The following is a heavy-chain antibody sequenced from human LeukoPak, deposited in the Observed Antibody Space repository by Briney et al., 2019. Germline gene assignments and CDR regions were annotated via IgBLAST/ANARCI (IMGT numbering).Heavy chain of an antibody. V-gene: IGHV3-30*18. CDR3: AKEGIDSGSNRFDP. D-gene: IGHD6-6*01. CDR2: ISYDGSNK. J-gene: IGHJ5*02. Sequence: GGSLRLSCAASGFTFSSYGMHWVRQAPGKGLEWVAVISYDGSNKYYADSVKGRFTISRDNSKNTLYLQMNSLRAEDTAVYYCAKEGIDSGSNRFDPWGQGTLVTVSS. CDR1: GFTFSSYG.